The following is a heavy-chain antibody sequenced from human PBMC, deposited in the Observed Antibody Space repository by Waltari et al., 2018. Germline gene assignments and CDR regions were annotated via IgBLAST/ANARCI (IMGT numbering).Heavy chain of an antibody. J-gene: IGHJ5*02. CDR3: ARHGYSGGWFDP. Sequence: QLQLQESGPGLVKPSETLSLTCSVSGASISSSNYYWGWIRQPPGKGLEWIGSMFNGGGTYYNPSLKSRVTISVDTSKNQFSLRPNSVTAADTAIYYCARHGYSGGWFDPWGQGTLVTVSS. D-gene: IGHD4-17*01. CDR2: MFNGGGT. V-gene: IGHV4-39*01. CDR1: GASISSSNYY.